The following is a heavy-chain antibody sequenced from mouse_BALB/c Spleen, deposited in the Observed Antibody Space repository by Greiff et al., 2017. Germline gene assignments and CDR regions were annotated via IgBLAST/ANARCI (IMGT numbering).Heavy chain of an antibody. D-gene: IGHD1-1*01. CDR3: ARGTTVGGAMDY. CDR1: GFNIKDTY. CDR2: IDPANGNT. J-gene: IGHJ4*01. V-gene: IGHV14-3*02. Sequence: EVQLQLSGAELVKPGASVKLSCTASGFNIKDTYMHWVKQRPEQGLEWIGRIDPANGNTKYDPKFQGKATIAADTSSNTAYLQLSSLTAEDTAVYYCARGTTVGGAMDYWGQGTA.